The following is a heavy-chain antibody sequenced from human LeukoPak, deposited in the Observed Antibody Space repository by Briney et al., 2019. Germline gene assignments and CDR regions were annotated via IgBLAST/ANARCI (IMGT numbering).Heavy chain of an antibody. CDR3: ARRAPTYYYGSGSYVLLNWFDP. Sequence: GGSLRLSCAASGFTFSSYSMNWVRQAPGKGLEWVSYISSSSTIYYADSVKGRFTISRDNAKNSLYLQMNSLRAEDTAVYYCARRAPTYYYGSGSYVLLNWFDPWGQGTLVTVSS. CDR2: ISSSSTI. V-gene: IGHV3-48*01. D-gene: IGHD3-10*01. CDR1: GFTFSSYS. J-gene: IGHJ5*02.